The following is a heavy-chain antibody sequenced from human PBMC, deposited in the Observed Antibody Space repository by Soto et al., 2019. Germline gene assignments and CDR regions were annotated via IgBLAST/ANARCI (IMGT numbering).Heavy chain of an antibody. CDR2: VYYTGTS. D-gene: IGHD3-16*01. V-gene: IGHV4-59*01. CDR1: GGSLGSYH. CDR3: ARDRVLTGMFDL. Sequence: PSETLCLTCTASGGSLGSYHSSWVRQPPGKGLEWIASVYYTGTSNYSPSRGSRVAISIDAPEKQISLKLTSVTAADTAFYYCARDRVLTGMFDLWGQGTLVTVSS. J-gene: IGHJ5*02.